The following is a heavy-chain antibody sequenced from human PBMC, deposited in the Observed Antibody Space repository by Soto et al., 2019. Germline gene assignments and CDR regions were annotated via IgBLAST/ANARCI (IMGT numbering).Heavy chain of an antibody. CDR1: GGTFSSYD. Sequence: ASVKVSCKASGGTFSSYDINWVRQATGQGLEWMGWMNPNSGNTGYAQKFQGRVTMTRNTSISTAYMELSSLRSEDTAVYYCARGLIAVAGTSGYMDVWGKGTTVTVSS. CDR3: ARGLIAVAGTSGYMDV. J-gene: IGHJ6*03. V-gene: IGHV1-8*02. D-gene: IGHD6-19*01. CDR2: MNPNSGNT.